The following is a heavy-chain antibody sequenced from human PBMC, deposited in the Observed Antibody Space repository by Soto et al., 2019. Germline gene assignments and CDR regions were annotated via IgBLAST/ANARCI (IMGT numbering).Heavy chain of an antibody. V-gene: IGHV3-33*01. CDR2: IWYDGSNK. CDR3: ARDLPRITIFGVAPNPYGMDV. D-gene: IGHD3-3*01. Sequence: PGGSLRLSCAASGFTISSYGMHWVRQAPGKGLEWVAVIWYDGSNKYYADSVKGRFTISRDNSKNTLYLQMNSLRAEDTAVYYSARDLPRITIFGVAPNPYGMDVWGQGTTVTVSS. J-gene: IGHJ6*02. CDR1: GFTISSYG.